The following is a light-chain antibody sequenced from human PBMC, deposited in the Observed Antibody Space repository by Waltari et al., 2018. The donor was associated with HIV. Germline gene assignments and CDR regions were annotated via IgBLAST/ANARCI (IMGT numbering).Light chain of an antibody. CDR1: QSIDDK. J-gene: IGKJ1*01. CDR3: QQYKNWPPLT. CDR2: AAS. Sequence: ETVMTQSPATLSASPGDTVTLSCTDSQSIDDKLAWYQQKPGQSPRLLFYAASTGATGVPGRFSGSGSGTQFTLTISSLQSEDSALYYCQQYKNWPPLTFGQGTKVEIK. V-gene: IGKV3-15*01.